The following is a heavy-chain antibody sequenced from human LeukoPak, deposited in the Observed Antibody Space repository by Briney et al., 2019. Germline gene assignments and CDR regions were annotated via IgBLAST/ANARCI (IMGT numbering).Heavy chain of an antibody. Sequence: GGSLRLSCAASRFTVSSNYMSWVRQAPGKGLEWVSVIYSGGSTYYADSVNGPFTIYRDNSKNTLYLQMNSLRAEDTAVYYCARVGRGIAAPFDYWGQGTLVTVSS. CDR1: RFTVSSNY. V-gene: IGHV3-66*02. D-gene: IGHD6-13*01. CDR3: ARVGRGIAAPFDY. J-gene: IGHJ4*02. CDR2: IYSGGST.